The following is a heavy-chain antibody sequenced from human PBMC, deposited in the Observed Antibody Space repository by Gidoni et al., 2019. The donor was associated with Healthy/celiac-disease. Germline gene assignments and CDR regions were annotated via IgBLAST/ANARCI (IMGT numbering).Heavy chain of an antibody. J-gene: IGHJ6*02. CDR2: ILPIYGTP. CDR3: ARPDKDVKWELLEDYGMDV. CDR1: GAHFSSSD. D-gene: IGHD1-26*01. Sequence: QVQPVQLGAGVKKPGCSVKGSCKAAGAHFSSSDISWVRQAPGKGLEWMGGILPIYGTPYYAQKFQGRVTITADESTSTAYMEVSSLRSEDTAVYYCARPDKDVKWELLEDYGMDVWGQGTTVTVSS. V-gene: IGHV1-69*01.